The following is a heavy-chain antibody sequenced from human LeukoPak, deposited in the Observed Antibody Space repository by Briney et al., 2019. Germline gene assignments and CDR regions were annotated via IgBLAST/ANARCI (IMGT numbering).Heavy chain of an antibody. D-gene: IGHD6-6*01. CDR2: ISSGSSYI. V-gene: IGHV3-21*01. J-gene: IGHJ5*02. CDR3: ATAPPTYTTSSPPWFDP. Sequence: PGGSLRLFCAASGLTFSSYSMNWVRQAPGKGLEWVSSISSGSSYIYYADSVKGRFTISRDNAKNSLYLQMSSLRAEDTAVYYCATAPPTYTTSSPPWFDPWGQGTLVTVSS. CDR1: GLTFSSYS.